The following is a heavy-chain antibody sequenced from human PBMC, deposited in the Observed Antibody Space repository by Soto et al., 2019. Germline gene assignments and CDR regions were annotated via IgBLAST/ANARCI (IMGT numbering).Heavy chain of an antibody. CDR3: AKVRSARFFGY. CDR1: GSPLSTYA. J-gene: IGHJ4*02. V-gene: IGHV3-23*01. Sequence: GGPVRPSCGAPGSPLSTYAMSWVRQAPGKGLEWGSAISAGGGSAYYADSVKGLFTISRDNSKNTLYLQMNSLRAEDTAVYYCAKVRSARFFGYWGQGTQVTVSS. CDR2: ISAGGGSA. D-gene: IGHD6-19*01.